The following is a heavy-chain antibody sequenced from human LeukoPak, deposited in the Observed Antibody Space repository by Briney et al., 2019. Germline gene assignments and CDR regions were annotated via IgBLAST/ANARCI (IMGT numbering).Heavy chain of an antibody. CDR3: ARESGYDILYGMDV. CDR2: IYSGGST. Sequence: PGGSLRLSCAASGFTVSSNYMSWVRQAPGKGLEWVSVIYSGGSTYYADSVKGRFTISSDNSKNTLYLQMNSLRAEDTAVYYCARESGYDILYGMDVWGQGTTVTVSS. CDR1: GFTVSSNY. V-gene: IGHV3-66*01. D-gene: IGHD3-9*01. J-gene: IGHJ6*02.